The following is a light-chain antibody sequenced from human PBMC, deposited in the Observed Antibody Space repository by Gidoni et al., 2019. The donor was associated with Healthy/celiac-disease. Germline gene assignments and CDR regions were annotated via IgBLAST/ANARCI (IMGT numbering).Light chain of an antibody. V-gene: IGKV3-15*01. CDR3: QQYNNWPLT. J-gene: IGKJ4*01. Sequence: EIVMTQSPATLSVSPGERATLSCRASQSVSSNLAWYQQKTGQAPRLPISGASTRATGIPARFSGSGSGTEFTLTISSLQSEDFAFYYCQQYNNWPLTFGGGTKVEIK. CDR2: GAS. CDR1: QSVSSN.